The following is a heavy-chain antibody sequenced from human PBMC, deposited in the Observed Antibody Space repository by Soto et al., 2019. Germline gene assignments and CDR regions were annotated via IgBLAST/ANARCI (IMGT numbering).Heavy chain of an antibody. CDR2: VSNDGSVK. D-gene: IGHD2-15*01. V-gene: IGHV3-30*18. J-gene: IGHJ3*01. CDR1: GFSFNAYA. CDR3: VQDYLGGSNTFDV. Sequence: PGGSLRLSCVGSGFSFNAYAIHWVRHLPGKGLQWVSQVSNDGSVKKYADSVQGRFIIIRDNSKNAVYLLMNSLMSDDTGLYYCVQDYLGGSNTFDVWGRGTVVTVSS.